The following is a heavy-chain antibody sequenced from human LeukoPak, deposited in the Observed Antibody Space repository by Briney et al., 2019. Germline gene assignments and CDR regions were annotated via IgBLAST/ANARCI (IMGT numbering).Heavy chain of an antibody. CDR1: GGTFSSYA. V-gene: IGHV1-69*05. CDR2: IIPIFGTA. J-gene: IGHJ5*02. CDR3: ARDPGGWFDP. Sequence: ASVKVSCKASGGTFSSYAISWVRQAPGQGLEWMGGIIPIFGTANYAQKFQGRVTITTDESTSTAYMELSSLRSEDTAMYYCARDPGGWFDPWGQGTLVTVSS.